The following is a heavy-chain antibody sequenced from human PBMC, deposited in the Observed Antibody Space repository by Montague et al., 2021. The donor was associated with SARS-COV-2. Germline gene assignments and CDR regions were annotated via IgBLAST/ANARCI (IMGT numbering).Heavy chain of an antibody. Sequence: SLRLSCAASGFTFTNYWMSWVRQAPGKGLECVANINQDGSQNYYVDSVKGRFTISRDNAKKSLYLQMNSLRAEDTALYYCAKSRWESRGYYNEADYWGQGILVTVSP. D-gene: IGHD3-10*01. V-gene: IGHV3-7*01. CDR3: AKSRWESRGYYNEADY. CDR1: GFTFTNYW. CDR2: INQDGSQN. J-gene: IGHJ4*02.